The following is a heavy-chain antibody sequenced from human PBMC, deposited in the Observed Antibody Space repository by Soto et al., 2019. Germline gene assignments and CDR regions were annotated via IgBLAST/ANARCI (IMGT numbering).Heavy chain of an antibody. CDR1: GFTFSTYA. V-gene: IGHV3-30-3*01. D-gene: IGHD1-7*01. J-gene: IGHJ5*02. CDR2: ISYDGSNR. Sequence: GGSLRLSCAASGFTFSTYALHWVRQAPGKGLEWVAVISYDGSNREYADSVEGRFTISRDNSKNTLSLQMNSLRAEDTAVYYCARASGRYITGTAWAWGQGTLVTVSS. CDR3: ARASGRYITGTAWA.